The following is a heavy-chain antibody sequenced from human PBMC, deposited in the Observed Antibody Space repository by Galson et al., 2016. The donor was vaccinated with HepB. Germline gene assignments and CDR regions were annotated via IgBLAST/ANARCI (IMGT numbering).Heavy chain of an antibody. CDR2: INSNGAT. D-gene: IGHD3-16*01. CDR3: ARDRGGRHLSHDAFDI. V-gene: IGHV1-3*01. Sequence: SVKVSCKASGYTLTTYATHWVRQAPGQRLEWMGWINSNGATKYSEKFQGRVTITRDTSATTAYMELSSLKSEDTALYYCARDRGGRHLSHDAFDIWGQGTMVTVSS. J-gene: IGHJ3*02. CDR1: GYTLTTYA.